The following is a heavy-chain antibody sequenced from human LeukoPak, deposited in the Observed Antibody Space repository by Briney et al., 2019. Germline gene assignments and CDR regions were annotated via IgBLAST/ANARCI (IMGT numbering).Heavy chain of an antibody. CDR3: GKTDIYFNPIDY. V-gene: IGHV4-4*02. J-gene: IGHJ4*02. CDR1: GVSISTSEW. D-gene: IGHD3-9*01. CDR2: IHRDGRS. Sequence: SGTLSLTCAVSGVSISTSEWWIWVRQPPGQGMEWIGEIHRDGRSRYNPSLKSRVTMSIDYSKNQLSLKVSSVTAADTATYYCGKTDIYFNPIDYWGPGSLVTVSS.